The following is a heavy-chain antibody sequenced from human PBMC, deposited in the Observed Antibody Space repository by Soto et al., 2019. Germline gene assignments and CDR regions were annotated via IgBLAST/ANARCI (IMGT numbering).Heavy chain of an antibody. CDR3: ARVGGSGRHFDY. CDR2: ISTYNGNT. CDR1: GYTFTSNG. Sequence: ASVKVSCKASGYTFTSNGISWVRQAPGQGLEWMGWISTYNGNTDYAQKLQGRVTMTTDTSTRTAYMERRSLRSDDTAVYYCARVGGSGRHFDYWGQGTLVTVSS. D-gene: IGHD3-10*01. V-gene: IGHV1-18*01. J-gene: IGHJ4*02.